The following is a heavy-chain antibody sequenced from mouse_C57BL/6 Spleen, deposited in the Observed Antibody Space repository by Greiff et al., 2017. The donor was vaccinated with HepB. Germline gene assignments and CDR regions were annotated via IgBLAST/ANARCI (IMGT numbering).Heavy chain of an antibody. J-gene: IGHJ3*01. CDR3: ARWRYGSSSAWFAH. V-gene: IGHV1-50*01. D-gene: IGHD1-1*01. Sequence: VQLQQPGAELVMPGASVKLSCKASGYTFTSYWMQWVKQRPGQGLEWIGEIDPSDSYTNYNQKFKGKATLTVDTSSSTAYMQLSSLTSEDSAVYYWARWRYGSSSAWFAHWGHGALFIDSA. CDR2: IDPSDSYT. CDR1: GYTFTSYW.